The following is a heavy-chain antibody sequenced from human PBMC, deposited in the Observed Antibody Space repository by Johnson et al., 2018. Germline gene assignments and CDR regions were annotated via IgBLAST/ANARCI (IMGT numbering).Heavy chain of an antibody. J-gene: IGHJ3*02. Sequence: VQLVESGGGLVQTGGSLRLSCAASGFPFSSYAMSWVRQTPGKGLEWVSVISGGGGSTDYADSVKGRFTIPRDNAKNTLYLQMSSLRPEDTAVYFCARDHFCMSTNCYWDAFDMWGLGTMVTVSS. CDR1: GFPFSSYA. V-gene: IGHV3-23*04. CDR2: ISGGGGST. CDR3: ARDHFCMSTNCYWDAFDM. D-gene: IGHD2-2*01.